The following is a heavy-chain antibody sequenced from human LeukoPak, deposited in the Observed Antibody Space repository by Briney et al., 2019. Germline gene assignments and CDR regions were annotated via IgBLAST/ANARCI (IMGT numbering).Heavy chain of an antibody. CDR3: ARVVCSTSCSVYYYMDV. CDR1: GGTFSSYA. Sequence: ASVKVSCKASGGTFSSYAISWVRQAPGQGLEWMGGIIPIFGTANYAQKFQGRVTITADESTSTAYMELSSLRSEDTAVYYCARVVCSTSCSVYYYMDVWGKGTTVTVYS. J-gene: IGHJ6*03. V-gene: IGHV1-69*13. D-gene: IGHD2-2*01. CDR2: IIPIFGTA.